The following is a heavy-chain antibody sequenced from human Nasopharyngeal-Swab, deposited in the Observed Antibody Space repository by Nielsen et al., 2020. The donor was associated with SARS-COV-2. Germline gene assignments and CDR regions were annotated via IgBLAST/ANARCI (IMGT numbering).Heavy chain of an antibody. CDR2: ISGSGGST. J-gene: IGHJ3*02. CDR1: GFTFSSYA. V-gene: IGHV3-23*01. Sequence: GESLKISCAASGFTFSSYAMSWVRQAPGKGLEWVSAISGSGGSTYYADSVKGRFTISRDNSKNTLYLQMNSLRAEDTAVYYCAKKLENILRYFDWLWDAFDIWGQGTMVTVSS. CDR3: AKKLENILRYFDWLWDAFDI. D-gene: IGHD3-9*01.